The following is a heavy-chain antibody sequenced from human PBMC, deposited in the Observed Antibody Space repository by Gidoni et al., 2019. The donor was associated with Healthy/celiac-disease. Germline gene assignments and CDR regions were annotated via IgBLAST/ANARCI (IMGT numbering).Heavy chain of an antibody. Sequence: QVQLQQWGAGLLKPSETLSLTCAVYGGSLSGYYWSWIRQPPGKGLWWIGEINHSGSTNYNPPLKIRFTLSVDTANNQFSLKLSSVTAADTAVYYCARCRLYSSGYYYRYTVQDDYWGQGTLVTVSS. V-gene: IGHV4-34*01. CDR3: ARCRLYSSGYYYRYTVQDDY. J-gene: IGHJ4*02. D-gene: IGHD3-22*01. CDR1: GGSLSGYY. CDR2: INHSGST.